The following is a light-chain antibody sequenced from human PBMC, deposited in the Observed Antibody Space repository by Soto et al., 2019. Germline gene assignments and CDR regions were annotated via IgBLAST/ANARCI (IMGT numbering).Light chain of an antibody. CDR2: GAS. CDR1: ESISTW. V-gene: IGKV1-5*03. Sequence: DIQMTQSPSSVSASVGDIATITCRASESISTWLAWYQQKPGKAPKLLIYGASSLESGVPPRLSGDGSETDFTLTISSLQHEDFATYYCQQLNSYPPTFGQGTRLEIK. J-gene: IGKJ5*01. CDR3: QQLNSYPPT.